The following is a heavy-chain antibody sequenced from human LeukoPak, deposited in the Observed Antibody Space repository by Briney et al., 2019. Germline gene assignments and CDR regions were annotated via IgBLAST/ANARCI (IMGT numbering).Heavy chain of an antibody. Sequence: SETLSLTCTVSIGSIGNDYWSWLRQSPGKGLEWIAYGHHSESPNYNPSLKSRVTISVDRSNNRFSLQLSSVTAADTAVYYCARENKGTVHDSTAAFHYWGQGTLVTVSS. CDR1: IGSIGNDY. V-gene: IGHV4-59*01. CDR3: ARENKGTVHDSTAAFHY. J-gene: IGHJ4*02. CDR2: GHHSESP. D-gene: IGHD1-7*01.